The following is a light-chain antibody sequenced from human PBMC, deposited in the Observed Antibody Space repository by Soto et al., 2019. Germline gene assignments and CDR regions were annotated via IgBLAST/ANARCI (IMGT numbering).Light chain of an antibody. CDR2: GAS. J-gene: IGKJ1*01. CDR1: QSVSSSY. CDR3: QQFGSAPPWT. V-gene: IGKV3-20*01. Sequence: IVVTKFPGTLSLSPGERSTLSCRASQSVSSSYLAWYQQKPGQAPRLLIYGASSRATGIPDRFSGSGSGTDFTLTISRLEPEDFAVYYCQQFGSAPPWTFGQGTKV.